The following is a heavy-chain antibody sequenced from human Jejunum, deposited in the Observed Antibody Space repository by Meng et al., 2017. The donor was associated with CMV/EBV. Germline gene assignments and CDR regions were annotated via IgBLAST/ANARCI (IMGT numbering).Heavy chain of an antibody. V-gene: IGHV1-2*02. D-gene: IGHD5-12*01. CDR3: ATLYSGYSKGVY. CDR1: GQNFTRYY. CDR2: IKPNSGGT. J-gene: IGHJ4*02. Sequence: KSTGQNFTRYYMHWVRQAHGQGLEWMGWIKPNSGGTNYAQKFKGRVNMTRDTSISTAYMELSRLRSDDTAIYYCATLYSGYSKGVYWGQGTLVTVSS.